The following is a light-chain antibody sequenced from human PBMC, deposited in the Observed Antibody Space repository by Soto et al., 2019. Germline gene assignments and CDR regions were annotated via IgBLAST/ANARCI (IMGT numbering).Light chain of an antibody. V-gene: IGKV3-20*01. CDR2: ETS. Sequence: EVVLTQSPGALSLSPGERATLSCRASHSVDSSYFAWYQQRPCQAPRLLIYETSSRATGIPDRFSGSGFGTDFTLTGSRLEPEDFAVYFCHQYGSYQLTFGLGTTVEIK. CDR1: HSVDSSY. CDR3: HQYGSYQLT. J-gene: IGKJ4*01.